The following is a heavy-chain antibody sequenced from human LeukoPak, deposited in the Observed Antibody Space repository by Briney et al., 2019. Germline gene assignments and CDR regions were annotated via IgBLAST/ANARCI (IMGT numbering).Heavy chain of an antibody. Sequence: PGGSLRLSCAASGFTVNSNYMSWVRQAPGKGLEWVSVIYRDGSTYYADSVKGRFTISRDNSKNTLYLQMNSLRAEDTAVYYCAKAPLYSGSYCDYWGQGTLVTVSS. D-gene: IGHD1-26*01. V-gene: IGHV3-53*01. J-gene: IGHJ4*02. CDR3: AKAPLYSGSYCDY. CDR1: GFTVNSNY. CDR2: IYRDGST.